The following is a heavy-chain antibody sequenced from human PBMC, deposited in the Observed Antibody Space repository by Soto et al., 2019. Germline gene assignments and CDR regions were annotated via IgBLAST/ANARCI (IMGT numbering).Heavy chain of an antibody. CDR2: IYHSGST. CDR3: AREDVAVVAAKYNWFDA. V-gene: IGHV4-38-2*02. D-gene: IGHD2-15*01. CDR1: GYSISSGYY. Sequence: SETLSLTCAFSGYSISSGYYWGWIRQPPGEGLEWIGSIYHSGSTYYNPSLKSRVTISVDTSKNQFSLKLSSVTAADTAVYYCAREDVAVVAAKYNWFDAWCQGTLVTVSS. J-gene: IGHJ5*02.